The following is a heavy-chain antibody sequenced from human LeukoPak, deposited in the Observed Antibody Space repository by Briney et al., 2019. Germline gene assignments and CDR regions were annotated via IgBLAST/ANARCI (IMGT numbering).Heavy chain of an antibody. J-gene: IGHJ4*02. D-gene: IGHD6-19*01. Sequence: SEPLSLTCTVSGDSLSSHYWSWIRQPPGKGLEWIGYIYGSGSTHYDPSLRSRVTISEDTSKNKFTLKQTSVNAADTAVYYCARNVGWYSHDSWGQGTLVTVAS. CDR3: ARNVGWYSHDS. CDR1: GDSLSSHY. V-gene: IGHV4-59*08. CDR2: IYGSGST.